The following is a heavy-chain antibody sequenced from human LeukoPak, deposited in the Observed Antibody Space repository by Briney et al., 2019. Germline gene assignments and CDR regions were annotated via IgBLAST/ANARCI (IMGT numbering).Heavy chain of an antibody. J-gene: IGHJ4*02. D-gene: IGHD6-19*01. CDR2: IYYSGST. V-gene: IGHV4-59*01. CDR1: GGSISSYY. CDR3: AREGSSGWSSFDY. Sequence: SETLSLTCTVSGGSISSYYWSRIRQPPGKGLEWIGYIYYSGSTNYNPSLKSRVTISVDTSKNQFSLKLSSVTAADTAVYYCAREGSSGWSSFDYWGQGTLVTVSS.